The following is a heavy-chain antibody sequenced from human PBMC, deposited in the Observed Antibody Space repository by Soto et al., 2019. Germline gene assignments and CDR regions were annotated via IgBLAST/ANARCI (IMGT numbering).Heavy chain of an antibody. CDR1: GFTFRDYA. V-gene: IGHV3-30-3*01. Sequence: QVQLVESGGGVVQPGRSLRLSCAASGFTFRDYAMHWVHQAPGKGLEWVTLISSDATNKYLADSVKGRFTISRDNSKNTLYLQMNSLRFEDTGLYYCARQGMAARKYYSTDLDVWGQGTTVIV. CDR3: ARQGMAARKYYSTDLDV. J-gene: IGHJ6*02. D-gene: IGHD6-6*01. CDR2: ISSDATNK.